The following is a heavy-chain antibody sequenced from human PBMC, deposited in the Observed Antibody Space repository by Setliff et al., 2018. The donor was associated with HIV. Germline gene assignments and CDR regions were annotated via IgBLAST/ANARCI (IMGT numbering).Heavy chain of an antibody. V-gene: IGHV4-38-2*02. Sequence: PSETLSLTCTVSGDFFSSDYYWGWIRQSPGKGLEWIGEINPVGRNDNYNPSLNNRAAIVLDTSKNQFSLWLTSVTAADTAVYYCARVGLRFKYTFDYWGQGMLVTVSS. J-gene: IGHJ4*02. CDR1: GDFFSSDYY. D-gene: IGHD5-12*01. CDR2: INPVGRND. CDR3: ARVGLRFKYTFDY.